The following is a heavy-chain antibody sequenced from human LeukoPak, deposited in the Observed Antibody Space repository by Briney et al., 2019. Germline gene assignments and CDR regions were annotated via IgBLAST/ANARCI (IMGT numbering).Heavy chain of an antibody. V-gene: IGHV3-48*03. CDR3: ARTIDF. Sequence: GGSLRLSCAASGFTFSSFDMNWVRQAPGKGLEWVSFISGRDNSIYYADSVKGRFTISRDNAKNSVYLQMNSLRAEDTAVYYCARTIDFWGQEALVTVSS. CDR1: GFTFSSFD. CDR2: ISGRDNSI. J-gene: IGHJ4*02.